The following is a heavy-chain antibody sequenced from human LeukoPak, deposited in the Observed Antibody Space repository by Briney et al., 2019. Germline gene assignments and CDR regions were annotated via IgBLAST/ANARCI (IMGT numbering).Heavy chain of an antibody. CDR3: AKEGIWFRELLTPVADC. CDR2: ISYDGCNK. Sequence: GRSLRLSCAASGFTFSSYGMHWVRQAPGKGLEWVAVISYDGCNKYYADSVKGRFTISRDNSKNTLYLQMSSLRDEDTAVYYSAKEGIWFRELLTPVADCCGQRTLVTVSS. J-gene: IGHJ4*02. D-gene: IGHD3-10*01. CDR1: GFTFSSYG. V-gene: IGHV3-30*18.